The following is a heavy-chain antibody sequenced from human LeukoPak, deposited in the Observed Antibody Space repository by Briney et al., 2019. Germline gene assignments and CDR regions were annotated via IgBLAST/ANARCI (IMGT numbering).Heavy chain of an antibody. J-gene: IGHJ6*03. CDR2: IKQDGSEK. D-gene: IGHD3-16*01. CDR1: GFTFSSYW. V-gene: IGHV3-7*03. Sequence: GGSLRLSCAASGFTFSSYWMSWVRQAPGKGLEWVANIKQDGSEKYYVDSVKGRFTISRDNAKNSLYLQLNSLRAEDTALYYCARAGGSSYYYYYYMDVWGKGTTVTVSS. CDR3: ARAGGSSYYYYYYMDV.